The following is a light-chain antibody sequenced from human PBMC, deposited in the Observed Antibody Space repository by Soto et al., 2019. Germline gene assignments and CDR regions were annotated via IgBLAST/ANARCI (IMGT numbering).Light chain of an antibody. CDR3: QQYYNPPLT. Sequence: DIVMTQSPDSLAVSLGERATINCKSSQSVLYSSNNKNYLAWYQQKAGQPPKLLIYWASTRQSGVPDRFSGSGSETDFTLTISSLQAEDVAIYYCQQYYNPPLTFGGGTKVAI. CDR2: WAS. CDR1: QSVLYSSNNKNY. J-gene: IGKJ4*01. V-gene: IGKV4-1*01.